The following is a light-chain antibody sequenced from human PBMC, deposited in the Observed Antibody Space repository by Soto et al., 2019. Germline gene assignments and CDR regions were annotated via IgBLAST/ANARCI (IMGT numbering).Light chain of an antibody. CDR2: DNY. Sequence: QSVLTQPPSVSAAPGQKVTISCSGSSSNIGNNYVSWYQQLPGTAPKLLIYDNYKRPSGIPDRFSGSKSGTSATLGITGLQIGDEADYYCATWDSSLSAAVFGGGTKVTVL. V-gene: IGLV1-51*01. CDR3: ATWDSSLSAAV. CDR1: SSNIGNNY. J-gene: IGLJ2*01.